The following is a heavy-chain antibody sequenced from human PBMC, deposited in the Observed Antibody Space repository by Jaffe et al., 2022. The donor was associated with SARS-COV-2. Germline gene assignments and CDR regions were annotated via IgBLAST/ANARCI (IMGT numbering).Heavy chain of an antibody. CDR2: ISSSSSYI. D-gene: IGHD3-10*01. CDR1: GFTFSSYS. V-gene: IGHV3-21*01. Sequence: EVQLVESGGGLVKPGGSLRLSCAASGFTFSSYSMNWVRQAPGKGLEWVSSISSSSSYIYYADSVKGRFTISRDNAKNSLYLQMNSLRAEDTAVYYCARDSWITMVRGDQGFDPWGQGTLVTVSS. J-gene: IGHJ5*02. CDR3: ARDSWITMVRGDQGFDP.